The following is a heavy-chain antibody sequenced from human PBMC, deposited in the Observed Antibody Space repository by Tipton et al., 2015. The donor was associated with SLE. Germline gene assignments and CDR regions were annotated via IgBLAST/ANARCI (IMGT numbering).Heavy chain of an antibody. D-gene: IGHD1-1*01. V-gene: IGHV4-59*01. CDR2: ISYTGSS. Sequence: TPSLTCSVSGASISSYYWSWIRQPPGRGLECIGWISYTGSSNYNPSLKSRVTISLDTSKNQVSLKLSSVTAADTAVYYCAGYDGRALEIWGQGTMVTVSS. CDR1: GASISSYY. CDR3: AGYDGRALEI. J-gene: IGHJ3*02.